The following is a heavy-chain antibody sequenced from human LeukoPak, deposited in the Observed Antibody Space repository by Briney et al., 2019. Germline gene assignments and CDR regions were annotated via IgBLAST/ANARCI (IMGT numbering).Heavy chain of an antibody. J-gene: IGHJ6*03. CDR2: FDPEDGET. V-gene: IGHV1-24*01. D-gene: IGHD3-10*01. CDR1: GYALTELS. Sequence: EASVKVSCKVSGYALTELSMHWVRQAPGKGLEWMGGFDPEDGETIYAQKLQGRVTMTEDTSTDTAYMELSSLRSEDTAVYYCATAGGAYYYYYYMDVWGKGTTVTVSS. CDR3: ATAGGAYYYYYYMDV.